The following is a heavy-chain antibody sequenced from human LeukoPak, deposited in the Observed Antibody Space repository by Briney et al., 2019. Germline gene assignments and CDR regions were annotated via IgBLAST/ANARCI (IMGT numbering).Heavy chain of an antibody. V-gene: IGHV3-74*01. CDR3: ARVGYDFWSGYPSRNYYYYMDV. CDR2: INSDGSST. Sequence: PSETLSLTCTVSGGSISSYYWSWIRQPPGKGLVWVSRINSDGSSTSYADSVKGRFTISRDNAKNTLYLQMNSLRAEDTAVYYCARVGYDFWSGYPSRNYYYYMDVWGKGTTVTVSS. D-gene: IGHD3-3*01. J-gene: IGHJ6*03. CDR1: GGSISSYY.